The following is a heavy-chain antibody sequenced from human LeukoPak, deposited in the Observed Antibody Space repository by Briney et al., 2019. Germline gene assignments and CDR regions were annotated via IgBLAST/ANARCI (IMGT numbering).Heavy chain of an antibody. CDR1: GYTFTGYY. CDR2: INPNSGGT. J-gene: IGHJ4*02. Sequence: ASVKVSCKASGYTFTGYYMHWVRQAPGQGLEWMGWINPNSGGTNYAQKFQGRVTMTTDTSTSTAYMELRSLRSDDTAVYYCARDGSGWSPDYWGQGTLVTVSS. CDR3: ARDGSGWSPDY. D-gene: IGHD6-19*01. V-gene: IGHV1-2*02.